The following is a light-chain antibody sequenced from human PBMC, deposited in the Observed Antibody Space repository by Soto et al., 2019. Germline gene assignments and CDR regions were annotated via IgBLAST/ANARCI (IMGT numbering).Light chain of an antibody. V-gene: IGLV1-47*01. CDR1: SSNIGSNY. J-gene: IGLJ3*02. CDR3: AAWDDSLSGRGWV. Sequence: QSVLTQPPSASGTPGQRVTISCSGSSSNIGSNYVYWYQQLPGTAPKLLIYRNNQRPSGVPDRFSGSKSGTSASLAISWLRSEDEADYYCAAWDDSLSGRGWVFGGGTKVTVL. CDR2: RNN.